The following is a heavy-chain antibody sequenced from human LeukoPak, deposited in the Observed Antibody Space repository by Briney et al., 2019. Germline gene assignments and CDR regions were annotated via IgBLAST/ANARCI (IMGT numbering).Heavy chain of an antibody. CDR1: GYSFTSYW. D-gene: IGHD1-26*01. CDR2: IYPGDSET. V-gene: IGHV5-51*01. J-gene: IGHJ6*01. CDR3: ARLPTAYYAMDV. Sequence: GESLKISCKASGYSFTSYWIGWVRQMPGKGLEWMGIIYPGDSETRYSPSFEGPVTISADKSINTAYLQLYSLKASGTAICYCARLPTAYYAMDVWGQGTTVTVSS.